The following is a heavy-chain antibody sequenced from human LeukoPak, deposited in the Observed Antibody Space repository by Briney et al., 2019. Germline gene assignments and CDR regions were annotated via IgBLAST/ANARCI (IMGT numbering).Heavy chain of an antibody. Sequence: SQTLSLTCAISGDSVSSNSAACNWIRQSPSRGLEWLGRTYYRSKWYNDYSVSVKSRITINPDTSKNQFSLQLNSVTPEDTAVYYCASLGYWGDWGFVNVWGQGTTVTVSS. CDR1: GDSVSSNSAA. J-gene: IGHJ6*02. V-gene: IGHV6-1*01. CDR3: ASLGYWGDWGFVNV. CDR2: TYYRSKWYN. D-gene: IGHD2-15*01.